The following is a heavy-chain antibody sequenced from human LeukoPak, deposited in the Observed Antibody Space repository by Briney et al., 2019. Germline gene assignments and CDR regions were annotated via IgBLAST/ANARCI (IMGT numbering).Heavy chain of an antibody. CDR2: ISYDGSNK. Sequence: GGSLRLSCAASGFTFSSYGMHWVRQAPGKGLEWVAVISYDGSNKYYADSVKGRFTIFRDNSKNTLYLQMNSLRAEDTAVYYCAKDARYCSSTSCYWYFDYWGQGTLVTVSS. CDR3: AKDARYCSSTSCYWYFDY. CDR1: GFTFSSYG. J-gene: IGHJ4*02. V-gene: IGHV3-30*18. D-gene: IGHD2-2*01.